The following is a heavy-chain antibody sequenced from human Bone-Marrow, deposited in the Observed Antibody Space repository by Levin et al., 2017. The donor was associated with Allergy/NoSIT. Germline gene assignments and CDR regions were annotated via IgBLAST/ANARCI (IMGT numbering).Heavy chain of an antibody. CDR2: IYPGDSDT. V-gene: IGHV5-51*01. CDR3: ASEMFKYCSSTSCYLWDY. Sequence: GESLKISCKGSGYSFTSYWIGWVRQMPGKGLEWMGIIYPGDSDTRYSPSFQGQVTISADKSISTAYLQWSSLKASDTAMYYCASEMFKYCSSTSCYLWDYWGQGTLVTVSS. D-gene: IGHD2-2*01. CDR1: GYSFTSYW. J-gene: IGHJ4*02.